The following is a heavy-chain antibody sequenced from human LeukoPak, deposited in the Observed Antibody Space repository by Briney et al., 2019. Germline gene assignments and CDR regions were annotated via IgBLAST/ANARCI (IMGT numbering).Heavy chain of an antibody. V-gene: IGHV3-30*04. CDR1: RFTFSSYA. CDR2: ISYDGSNK. CDR3: ARESMEGPTCSGYDY. D-gene: IGHD5-12*01. Sequence: GGSLRLSCAASRFTFSSYAMHWVRQAPGKGLEWVAVISYDGSNKYYADSVKGRFTISRDNSKNTLYLQMNSLRAEDTAVYYCARESMEGPTCSGYDYWGQGTLVTVSS. J-gene: IGHJ4*02.